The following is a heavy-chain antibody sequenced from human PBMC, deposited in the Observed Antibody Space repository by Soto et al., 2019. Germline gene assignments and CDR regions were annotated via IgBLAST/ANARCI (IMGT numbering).Heavy chain of an antibody. CDR3: ARATGYCSGGSCPYYMDV. CDR1: GFTVSSNY. V-gene: IGHV3-66*01. Sequence: ESGGGLVQPGGSLRLSCAASGFTVSSNYMSWVRQAPGKGLEWVSVIYSGGSTYYADSVKGRFTISRDNSKNTLYLQMNSLRAEDTAVYYCARATGYCSGGSCPYYMDVWGKGTTVTVSS. D-gene: IGHD2-15*01. CDR2: IYSGGST. J-gene: IGHJ6*03.